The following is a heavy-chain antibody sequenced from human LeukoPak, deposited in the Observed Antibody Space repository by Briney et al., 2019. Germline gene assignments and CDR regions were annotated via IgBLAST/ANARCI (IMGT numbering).Heavy chain of an antibody. CDR1: GGTFNNYA. V-gene: IGHV1-69*06. J-gene: IGHJ3*02. CDR3: AREDDTGRYMGDDAFDI. D-gene: IGHD1-26*01. CDR2: IIPISDTA. Sequence: SVKVSRKASGGTFNNYAISWVRQAPGQGLEWMGGIIPISDTANDAQKFKGRVTITADKSTSTVYMELSSLRSEDTAVYYCAREDDTGRYMGDDAFDIWGQGTMVTVSS.